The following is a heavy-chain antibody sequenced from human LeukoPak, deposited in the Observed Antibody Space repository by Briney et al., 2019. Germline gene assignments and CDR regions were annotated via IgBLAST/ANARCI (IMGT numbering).Heavy chain of an antibody. Sequence: GASVTVSCKASGYTFTGYYMHWVRQAPGQGLEWMGWINPSSGGTNYAQKFQGRVTMTRDTSISTAYMELSRLRSDDTAAYYCARYYYDSSGPFDYWGQGTLVTVSS. J-gene: IGHJ4*02. CDR2: INPSSGGT. CDR1: GYTFTGYY. D-gene: IGHD3-22*01. CDR3: ARYYYDSSGPFDY. V-gene: IGHV1-2*02.